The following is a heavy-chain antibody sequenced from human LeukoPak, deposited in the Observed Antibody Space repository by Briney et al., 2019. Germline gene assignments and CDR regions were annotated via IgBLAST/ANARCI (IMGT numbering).Heavy chain of an antibody. CDR3: ARVCPDILSIYC. CDR1: GDSISSYH. CDR2: IYYSGST. V-gene: IGHV4-59*01. D-gene: IGHD3-9*01. Sequence: SETLSLTCTLSGDSISSYHWSWLRQPPGKGLEGLGYIYYSGSTNYNPSLKSRVTISVDTSKNQFSLKLSSVTAADTAVYYCARVCPDILSIYCWGQGTLVTVSS. J-gene: IGHJ4*02.